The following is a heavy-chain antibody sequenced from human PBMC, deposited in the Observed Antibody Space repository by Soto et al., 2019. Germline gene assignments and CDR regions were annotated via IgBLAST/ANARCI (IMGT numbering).Heavy chain of an antibody. J-gene: IGHJ4*02. Sequence: EVQLVESGGDLVQPGGSLRLSCAASGFTFSSYWMSWVRQTPGKGLEWVANINQEGSGKDYVDSVSGRFTISRDNAKNTFDMHMNSLKAEDTAVYYCARAAWQSVYYWGQGTLVTVSS. CDR1: GFTFSSYW. V-gene: IGHV3-7*01. CDR2: INQEGSGK. CDR3: ARAAWQSVYY. D-gene: IGHD3-16*01.